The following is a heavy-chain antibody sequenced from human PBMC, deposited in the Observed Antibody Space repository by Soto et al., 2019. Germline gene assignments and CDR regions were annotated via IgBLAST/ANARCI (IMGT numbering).Heavy chain of an antibody. Sequence: PSETLSLTCTVSGGSVSSGTYYWSWIRQPPGKGLEWIGYIYDSGNTNYNPSLKSRVRISVDKSKNQFSLRLSSVTAADTAVYYCASSPQVWLAFDPWGQGTLVTVSS. CDR2: IYDSGNT. CDR1: GGSVSSGTYY. V-gene: IGHV4-61*01. J-gene: IGHJ5*02. D-gene: IGHD5-12*01. CDR3: ASSPQVWLAFDP.